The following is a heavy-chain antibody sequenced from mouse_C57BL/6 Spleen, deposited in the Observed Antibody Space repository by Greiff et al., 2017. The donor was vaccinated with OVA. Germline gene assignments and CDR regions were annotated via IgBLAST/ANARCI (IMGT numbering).Heavy chain of an antibody. CDR3: ARDRGDGYYVHY. V-gene: IGHV3-6*01. J-gene: IGHJ2*01. CDR2: ISYDGSN. CDR1: GYSITSGYY. D-gene: IGHD2-3*01. Sequence: VQLQQSGPGLVKPSQSLSLTCSVTGYSITSGYYWNWIRQFPGNKLEWMGYISYDGSNNYNPSLKNRISITRDTSKNQFFLKLNSVTTEDTATYYCARDRGDGYYVHYWGQGTTLTVSS.